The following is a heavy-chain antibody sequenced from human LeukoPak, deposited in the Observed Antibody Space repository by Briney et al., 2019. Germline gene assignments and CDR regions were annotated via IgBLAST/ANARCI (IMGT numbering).Heavy chain of an antibody. V-gene: IGHV3-21*01. CDR1: GFTFSSYS. J-gene: IGHJ4*02. CDR3: AREALTGYYTAFDY. Sequence: GGSLRLSCAASGFTFSSYSMNWVRQAPGKGLEWVSSITSSRSYIYYAESVKGRFTISRDNAKNSLYLQMNSLRAEDTAVYYCAREALTGYYTAFDYWGQGTLVTVSS. D-gene: IGHD3-9*01. CDR2: ITSSRSYI.